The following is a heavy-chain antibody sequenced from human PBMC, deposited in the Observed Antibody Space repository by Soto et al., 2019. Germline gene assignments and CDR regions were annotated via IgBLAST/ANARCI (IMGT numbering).Heavy chain of an antibody. V-gene: IGHV3-23*01. D-gene: IGHD6-19*01. CDR3: AKDLGTYNSGWSRFDY. CDR2: LSGTGDDA. Sequence: EVQVLESGGGLVQPEGSLRLSCAASGFTFGLYAMSWVRQAPGKGLEWVSGLSGTGDDAYYADSVKGRFTISRDNSRNTMYLLMNSLRAEDTAIYYCAKDLGTYNSGWSRFDYWGQGTLVTISS. J-gene: IGHJ4*02. CDR1: GFTFGLYA.